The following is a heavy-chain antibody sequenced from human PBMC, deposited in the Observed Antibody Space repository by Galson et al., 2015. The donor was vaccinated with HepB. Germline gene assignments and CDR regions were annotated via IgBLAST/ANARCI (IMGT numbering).Heavy chain of an antibody. CDR3: ARDYTGGSPGAYGVY. CDR1: GFTFSNYA. J-gene: IGHJ4*02. D-gene: IGHD3-16*01. V-gene: IGHV3-23*01. CDR2: FSNGNT. Sequence: SLRLSCAASGFTFSNYAMSWVRQAPGKGLEWVSLFSNGNTYYGDYVEGRFTISRDDSKDMLYLQMNSLRAEDTAVYYCARDYTGGSPGAYGVYWGQGTLVTVSS.